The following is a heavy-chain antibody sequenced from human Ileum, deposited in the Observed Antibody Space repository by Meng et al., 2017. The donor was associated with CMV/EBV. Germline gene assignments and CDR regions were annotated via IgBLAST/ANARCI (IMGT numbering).Heavy chain of an antibody. CDR1: SGSISSDND. J-gene: IGHJ4*02. V-gene: IGHV4-4*02. CDR2: IFHSGST. Sequence: SSGSISSDNDWSWFRQHPGKGLEWIGEIFHSGSTYYNPSLKSRVTVSLDKSKNQFSLKLSSVTAADMAVYYCARLRYSSSSGDQAEYWGQGTLVTVSS. D-gene: IGHD6-6*01. CDR3: ARLRYSSSSGDQAEY.